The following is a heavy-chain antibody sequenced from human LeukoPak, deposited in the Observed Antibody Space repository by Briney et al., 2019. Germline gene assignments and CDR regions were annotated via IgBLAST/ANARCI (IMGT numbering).Heavy chain of an antibody. Sequence: ASVKVSCKASGYSFSSNAISWVRQAPGQGLEWMGWISAYNGNTHYAQKLQGRDTMTTDTSTSTAYMELRSLRSDDTAVYYCARELESSGSSFDSWGQGTLVTVSS. V-gene: IGHV1-18*01. CDR2: ISAYNGNT. J-gene: IGHJ4*02. CDR1: GYSFSSNA. CDR3: ARELESSGSSFDS. D-gene: IGHD3-10*01.